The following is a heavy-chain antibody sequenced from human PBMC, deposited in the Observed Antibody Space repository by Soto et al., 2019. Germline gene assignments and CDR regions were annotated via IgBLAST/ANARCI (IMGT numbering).Heavy chain of an antibody. V-gene: IGHV4-34*01. J-gene: IGHJ4*02. CDR3: ARAAPRYCSGGNSESGSPDDY. CDR1: GGSFSGYY. D-gene: IGHD2-15*01. Sequence: PSETLSLTCAVYGGSFSGYYWSWIRQPPGKGLEWIGEINHSGSTNYNPSLKSRVTISVDTSKNQFSLKLSSVTAADTAVYYCARAAPRYCSGGNSESGSPDDYWGQGTLVTVSS. CDR2: INHSGST.